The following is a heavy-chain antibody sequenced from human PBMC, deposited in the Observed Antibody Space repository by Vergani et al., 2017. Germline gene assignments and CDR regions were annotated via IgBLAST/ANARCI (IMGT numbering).Heavy chain of an antibody. CDR1: GGSFSGYY. CDR2: INHSGST. V-gene: IGHV4-34*01. D-gene: IGHD3-10*01. Sequence: QVQLQQWGAGLLKPSETLSLTCAVYGGSFSGYYWSWIRQPPGKGLEWIGEINHSGSTNYNPSLKSRVTISVDTSKNQFSLKLSSVTAADTAVYYCARGNSPSDYDGSGSPYYMDVWGKGTTVTVSS. CDR3: ARGNSPSDYDGSGSPYYMDV. J-gene: IGHJ6*03.